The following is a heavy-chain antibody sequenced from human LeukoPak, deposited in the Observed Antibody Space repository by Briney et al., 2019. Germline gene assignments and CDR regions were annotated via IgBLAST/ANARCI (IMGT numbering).Heavy chain of an antibody. Sequence: GGSLRLSCAASGFTVSSNYMSWVRQAPGKGLEWVSVIYSGGSTYYADSVKGRFTISRDNARNSLYLQMNSLRGEDTAVYYCARTQLDLDGFDIWGQGTTVTVSS. D-gene: IGHD1-1*01. CDR3: ARTQLDLDGFDI. J-gene: IGHJ3*02. V-gene: IGHV3-53*01. CDR2: IYSGGST. CDR1: GFTVSSNY.